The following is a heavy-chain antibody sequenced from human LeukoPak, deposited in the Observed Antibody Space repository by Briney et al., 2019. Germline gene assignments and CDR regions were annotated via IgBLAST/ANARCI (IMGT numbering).Heavy chain of an antibody. Sequence: ASVKVSCKVSGYTLTELSMHWVRQAPGKGLEWMGGFDTEDGETIYAQKFQGRVTMTEDTSTDTAYMELSSLRSEDTAVYYCATRNPIVVVVPAAISYYYYYMDVWGKGTTVTISS. V-gene: IGHV1-24*01. CDR3: ATRNPIVVVVPAAISYYYYYMDV. CDR1: GYTLTELS. J-gene: IGHJ6*03. CDR2: FDTEDGET. D-gene: IGHD2-2*01.